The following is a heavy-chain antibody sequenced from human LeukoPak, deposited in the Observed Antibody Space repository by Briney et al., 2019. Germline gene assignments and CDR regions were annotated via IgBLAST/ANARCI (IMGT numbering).Heavy chain of an antibody. CDR3: AKDVGPSTSITIFGVVIKRAGWFDP. CDR1: GFTFSSYG. D-gene: IGHD3-3*01. CDR2: ISYDGSSK. Sequence: GGSLRLSCAASGFTFSSYGMHWVRQAPGKGLEWVAVISYDGSSKYYADSVKGRFTISRDNSKNTLYLQMNSLRAEDTAVYYCAKDVGPSTSITIFGVVIKRAGWFDPWGQGTLVTVSS. J-gene: IGHJ5*02. V-gene: IGHV3-30*18.